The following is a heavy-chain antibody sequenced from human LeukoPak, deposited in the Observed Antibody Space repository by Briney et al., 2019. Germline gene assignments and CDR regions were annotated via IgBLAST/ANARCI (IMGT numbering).Heavy chain of an antibody. Sequence: PSGTLSLTCTVAGGSISSSSDDWGWIRQPPGKGLEWIGSIYYSGTPYYNPYLKRRVAISVDTAKNQFSLKLSSVTAADTAVYYCARHYGPWGQGTLVTVSS. D-gene: IGHD4-17*01. V-gene: IGHV4-39*01. CDR2: IYYSGTP. CDR1: GGSISSSSDD. J-gene: IGHJ5*02. CDR3: ARHYGP.